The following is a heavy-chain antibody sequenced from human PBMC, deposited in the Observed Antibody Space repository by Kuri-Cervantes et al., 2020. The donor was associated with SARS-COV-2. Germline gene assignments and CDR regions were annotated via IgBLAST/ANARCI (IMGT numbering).Heavy chain of an antibody. V-gene: IGHV1-69*13. CDR2: IIPVFGTA. CDR3: ARVEEYGDSYYYYYGMDV. J-gene: IGHJ6*02. D-gene: IGHD4-17*01. Sequence: SVKVSCKASGGTFSSYAISWVRQAPGQGLEWMGGIIPVFGTANYAQKFQGRVTITADESTSTAYMELSSLRSEDTAVYYCARVEEYGDSYYYYYGMDVWGQGTTVTVSS. CDR1: GGTFSSYA.